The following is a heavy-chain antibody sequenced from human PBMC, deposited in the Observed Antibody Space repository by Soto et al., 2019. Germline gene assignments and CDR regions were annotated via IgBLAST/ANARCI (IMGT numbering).Heavy chain of an antibody. D-gene: IGHD1-1*01. CDR2: MSHRGGT. CDR1: GGSVSSGNYN. CDR3: ARVERGTATTVVDAFDI. V-gene: IGHV4-34*01. Sequence: QVQLQQWGAGLLKPSETLSLTCAVYGGSVSSGNYNWGWTRQPPGKGLEWLGEMSHRGGTHFNPSLKSRVTISVDTSKNHFSLKMSSVTAADTALYYCARVERGTATTVVDAFDIWGPGTMVTVSS. J-gene: IGHJ3*02.